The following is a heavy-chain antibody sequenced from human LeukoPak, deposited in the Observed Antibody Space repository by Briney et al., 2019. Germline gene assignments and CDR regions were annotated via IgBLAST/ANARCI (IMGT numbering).Heavy chain of an antibody. J-gene: IGHJ4*02. V-gene: IGHV3-30*18. CDR1: GFTFSSYG. CDR2: ISYDGSNK. D-gene: IGHD3-9*01. Sequence: PGGPLRLSCAASGFTFSSYGMHWVRQAPRKGLAWVAAISYDGSNKYYPDSVKGRFTITRDNSKNTLYLQMNSLRAEDTAVYYCAKGSRAYYDILYFDYWGQGTLVTVSS. CDR3: AKGSRAYYDILYFDY.